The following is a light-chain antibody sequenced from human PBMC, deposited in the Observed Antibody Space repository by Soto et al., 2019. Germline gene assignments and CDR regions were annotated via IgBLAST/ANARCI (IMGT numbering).Light chain of an antibody. V-gene: IGKV3-11*01. CDR2: DAS. Sequence: EIVLTQSPDTLSLSPGERATLSCRASQSVSSSLAWYQQKPGQAPGLLIYDASNRATGIPARFSGSGSGTDFTLTISSLEPEDFAVYYCQQRSNWPPEVTFGPGTKVDIK. J-gene: IGKJ3*01. CDR1: QSVSSS. CDR3: QQRSNWPPEVT.